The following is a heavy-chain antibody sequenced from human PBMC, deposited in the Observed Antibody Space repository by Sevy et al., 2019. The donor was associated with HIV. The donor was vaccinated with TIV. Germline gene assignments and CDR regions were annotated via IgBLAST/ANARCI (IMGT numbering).Heavy chain of an antibody. CDR2: IYYSGST. Sequence: SETLSLTCTVSGGSISSYYWSWIRQPPGKGLEWIGYIYYSGSTNYNPSLRSRVTISVDTSKNQFSLKLSSVTAAETAVYYCARGRSDFWSGYPSCGMDVWGQGTTVTVSS. CDR1: GGSISSYY. J-gene: IGHJ6*02. CDR3: ARGRSDFWSGYPSCGMDV. D-gene: IGHD3-3*01. V-gene: IGHV4-59*01.